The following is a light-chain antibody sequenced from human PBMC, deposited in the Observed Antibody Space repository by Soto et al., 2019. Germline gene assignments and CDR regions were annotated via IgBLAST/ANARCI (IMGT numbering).Light chain of an antibody. CDR3: GTWDNSLCLPYV. V-gene: IGLV1-51*02. CDR1: SSNIGNNY. J-gene: IGLJ1*01. Sequence: QSVLTQPPSVSAAPGQKVTISCSGSSSNIGNNYVSWYQQLPGTAPKLLIFENNKRPSGIPDRFSASKSGTSATLAITGLQTGDAADYYCGTWDNSLCLPYVLGTG. CDR2: ENN.